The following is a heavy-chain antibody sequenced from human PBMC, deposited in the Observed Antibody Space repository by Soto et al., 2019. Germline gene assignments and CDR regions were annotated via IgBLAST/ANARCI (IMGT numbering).Heavy chain of an antibody. J-gene: IGHJ4*02. CDR1: ARSVASGGYS. D-gene: IGHD6-19*01. CDR2: IYQSGST. CDR3: ARFTSGWYYFDY. Sequence: PSETRSLACAVSARSVASGGYSWGWIRQPPGKGLEWIGYIYQSGSTYYNPSLKSRVTISVDRSKNQFSLKLSSVTAADTAVYYCARFTSGWYYFDYWGQGTLVTVSS. V-gene: IGHV4-30-2*01.